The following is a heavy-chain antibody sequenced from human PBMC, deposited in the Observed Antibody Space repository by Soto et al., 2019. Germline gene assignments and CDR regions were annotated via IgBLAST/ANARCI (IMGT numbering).Heavy chain of an antibody. J-gene: IGHJ6*02. CDR2: ISTYNGDT. CDR3: ARLSHDPVGVTPGAYYYHGMDV. D-gene: IGHD1-26*01. V-gene: IGHV1-18*01. CDR1: VYTFTSYG. Sequence: GASVKVSCKASVYTFTSYGISWVRQDPGQGLEWMGWISTYNGDTNYAQKVQGRVTMTTDTSTSTAYMELRSLRSDDTAVYYCARLSHDPVGVTPGAYYYHGMDVWGQGTTVTVSS.